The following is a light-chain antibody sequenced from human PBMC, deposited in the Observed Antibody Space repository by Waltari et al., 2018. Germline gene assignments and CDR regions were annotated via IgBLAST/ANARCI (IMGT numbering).Light chain of an antibody. CDR1: QRVSSN. CDR3: QQYNNWLT. V-gene: IGKV3-15*01. J-gene: IGKJ4*01. CDR2: GAS. Sequence: EIVMTQSPATLSVSSGERATLSCRASQRVSSNLAWYQQKPGQAPRLHIYGASTRATGIPARFSGNGSGSEFTLTNSSLQSEDFAVYYCQQYNNWLTFGGGTKVEIK.